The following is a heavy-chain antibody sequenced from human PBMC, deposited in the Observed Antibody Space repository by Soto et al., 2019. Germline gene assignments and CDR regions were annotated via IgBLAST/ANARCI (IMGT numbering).Heavy chain of an antibody. CDR3: PSSGVTGIVIPSHWFDP. CDR2: ISSSGST. D-gene: IGHD2-21*02. CDR1: GDSIGGVGY. J-gene: IGHJ5*02. Sequence: PSETLSLTCTVSGDSIGGVGYWTWMRQFPGRCLEWIGCISSSGSTYYNPALNNRISLSLDTSQTQFSLKLLSVNDEDTAIYSCPSSGVTGIVIPSHWFDPWGQGPLVTVSS. V-gene: IGHV4-31*03.